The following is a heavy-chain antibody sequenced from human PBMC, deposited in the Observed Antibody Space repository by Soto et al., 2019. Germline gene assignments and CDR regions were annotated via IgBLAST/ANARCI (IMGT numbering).Heavy chain of an antibody. V-gene: IGHV3-7*01. CDR1: VFSISPNW. J-gene: IGHJ4*02. CDR2: IGQDGNGK. D-gene: IGHD6-19*01. Sequence: EVQLVESGGGLVQPGGSLRLSCIASVFSISPNWMSWVSQAPGRGPEWVANIGQDGNGKNCVDSVKGRFTISRDKANNSLFLHMNSLRVEDTAVYYCASGQGWADYWGQGTPVSVSS. CDR3: ASGQGWADY.